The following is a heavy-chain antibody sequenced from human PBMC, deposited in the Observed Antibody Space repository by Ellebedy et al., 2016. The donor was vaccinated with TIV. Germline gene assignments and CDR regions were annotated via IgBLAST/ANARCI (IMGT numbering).Heavy chain of an antibody. J-gene: IGHJ4*02. CDR3: ARLDSIVVVVAATSPLDY. CDR2: ISSSSSTI. D-gene: IGHD2-15*01. Sequence: GGSLRLXXAASGFTFSSYSMNWVRQAPGKGLEWVSYISSSSSTIYYADSVKGRFTISRDNAKNSLYLQMNSLRAEDTAVYYCARLDSIVVVVAATSPLDYWGQGTLVTVSS. V-gene: IGHV3-48*04. CDR1: GFTFSSYS.